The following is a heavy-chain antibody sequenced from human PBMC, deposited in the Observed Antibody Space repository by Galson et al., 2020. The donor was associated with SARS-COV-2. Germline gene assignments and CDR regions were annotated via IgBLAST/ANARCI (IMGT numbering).Heavy chain of an antibody. Sequence: ASVKVSCKASGYTFTSYGISWVRQAPGQGLEWMGWISAYNGNTNYAQKLQGRVTMTTDTSTSTDYMELRSLRSDDTAVYYCARDLGYCSGGGCYDYYYGMDVWGQGTTVTVSS. J-gene: IGHJ6*02. CDR1: GYTFTSYG. CDR3: ARDLGYCSGGGCYDYYYGMDV. V-gene: IGHV1-18*01. CDR2: ISAYNGNT. D-gene: IGHD2-15*01.